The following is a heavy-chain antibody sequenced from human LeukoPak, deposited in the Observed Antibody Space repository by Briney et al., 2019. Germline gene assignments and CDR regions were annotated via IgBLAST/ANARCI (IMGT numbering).Heavy chain of an antibody. Sequence: GGSLRLSCAASGFTFSSYSMHWVRQAPGQGLEWVAVISYDGNNKDFAESVKGRFTISRDNSKSTLYLQMNSLRAEDTAVYYCARGNNVLMVTGCFDYWGQGTLVTVSS. D-gene: IGHD2-21*02. CDR1: GFTFSSYS. J-gene: IGHJ4*02. V-gene: IGHV3-30*03. CDR2: ISYDGNNK. CDR3: ARGNNVLMVTGCFDY.